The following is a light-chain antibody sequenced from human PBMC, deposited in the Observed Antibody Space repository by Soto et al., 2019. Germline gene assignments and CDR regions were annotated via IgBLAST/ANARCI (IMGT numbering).Light chain of an antibody. Sequence: DIQMTQSPSSLSASVGDRVTITCRASQGISSYLAWCRQKPGKVPEVLIYSASALQSGVPSRFSGSGSGTDFTLTISSLQPEDVATYYCQNYGSAPLTFGGGTKVEIK. J-gene: IGKJ4*01. CDR2: SAS. V-gene: IGKV1-27*01. CDR3: QNYGSAPLT. CDR1: QGISSY.